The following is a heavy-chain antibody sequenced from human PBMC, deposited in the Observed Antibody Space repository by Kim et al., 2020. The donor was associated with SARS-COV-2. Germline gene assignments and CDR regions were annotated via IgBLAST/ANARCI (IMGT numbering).Heavy chain of an antibody. D-gene: IGHD3-10*01. V-gene: IGHV4-31*03. J-gene: IGHJ1*01. CDR3: ARAMVRGAGWGILEYFQH. CDR1: GGSISSGGYY. CDR2: IYYSGRT. Sequence: SETLSLTCTVSGGSISSGGYYWSWIRQHPGKVLEWIGYIYYSGRTYYNPSLKSRVTISVDTSKNQFSLKLSSVTAADTAVYYCARAMVRGAGWGILEYFQHWGQGTLVTVSS.